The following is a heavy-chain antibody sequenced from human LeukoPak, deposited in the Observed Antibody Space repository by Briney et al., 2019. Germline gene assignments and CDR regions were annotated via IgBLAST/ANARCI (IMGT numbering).Heavy chain of an antibody. D-gene: IGHD3-3*01. Sequence: GASVKVSCKASGYTFTGYYIHWVRQAPGQGLEWMGWIYPYSGDTNYVQNLQGRVTMTTDTSTSTAYMELRSLRSDDTAVYYCARAPDDYDFWSGPFDYWGRGTLVTVSS. CDR1: GYTFTGYY. CDR2: IYPYSGDT. J-gene: IGHJ4*02. CDR3: ARAPDDYDFWSGPFDY. V-gene: IGHV1-18*04.